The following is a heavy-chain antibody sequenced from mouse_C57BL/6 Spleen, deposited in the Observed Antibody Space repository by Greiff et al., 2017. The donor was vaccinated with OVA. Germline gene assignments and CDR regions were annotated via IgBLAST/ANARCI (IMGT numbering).Heavy chain of an antibody. J-gene: IGHJ3*01. CDR2: IYPGDGDT. Sequence: LQESGPELVKPGASVKISCKASGYAFSSSWMNWVKQRPGKGLEWIGRIYPGDGDTNYNGKFKGKATLTADKSSSTAYMQLSSLTSEDSAVYFCAYGRSSWFAYWGQGTLVTVAA. V-gene: IGHV1-82*01. D-gene: IGHD1-1*01. CDR1: GYAFSSSW. CDR3: AYGRSSWFAY.